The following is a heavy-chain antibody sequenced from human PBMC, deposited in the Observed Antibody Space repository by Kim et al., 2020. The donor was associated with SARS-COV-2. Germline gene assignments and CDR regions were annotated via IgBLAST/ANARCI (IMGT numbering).Heavy chain of an antibody. V-gene: IGHV4-59*11. CDR1: GASISNHY. CDR2: IFYTGST. Sequence: SETLSLTCTVSGASISNHYWNWVRQPPGKGLEWIGYIFYTGSTNYNPSLKSRVTISVDTSKNQFSLKLASVTAADTAVYYCATLGGEAYWGQGTLVTASS. D-gene: IGHD3-16*01. J-gene: IGHJ4*02. CDR3: ATLGGEAY.